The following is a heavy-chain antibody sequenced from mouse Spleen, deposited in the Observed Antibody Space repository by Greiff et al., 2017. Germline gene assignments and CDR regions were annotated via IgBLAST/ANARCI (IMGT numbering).Heavy chain of an antibody. Sequence: QVQLQQSGPELVKPGASVKISCKASGYAFSSSWMNWVKQRPGKGLEWIGRIYPGDGDTNYNGKFKGKATLTADKSSSTAYMQLSSLTSEDSAVYFCARSYYGSSYAMDYWGQRTSVTVSS. J-gene: IGHJ4*01. V-gene: IGHV1-82*01. CDR1: GYAFSSSW. D-gene: IGHD1-1*01. CDR3: ARSYYGSSYAMDY. CDR2: IYPGDGDT.